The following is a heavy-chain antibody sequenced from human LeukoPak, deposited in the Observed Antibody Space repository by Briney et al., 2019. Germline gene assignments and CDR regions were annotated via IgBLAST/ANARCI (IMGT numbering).Heavy chain of an antibody. J-gene: IGHJ4*02. CDR1: GFTSSSYA. V-gene: IGHV3-23*01. CDR3: AKDVVQWLLPTFDY. Sequence: GGSLRLSCAASGFTSSSYAMSWVRQAPGKGLDWVSAISGSGGSTYYADSVKGRFTISRDNSKNTLYLQMNSLRAEDTAVYYCAKDVVQWLLPTFDYWGQGTLVTVSS. CDR2: ISGSGGST. D-gene: IGHD3-22*01.